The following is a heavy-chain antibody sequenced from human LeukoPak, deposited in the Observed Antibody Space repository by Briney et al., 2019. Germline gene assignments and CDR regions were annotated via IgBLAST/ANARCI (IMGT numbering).Heavy chain of an antibody. Sequence: SQTLSHTCTVSGGSISSGSYYWSWIRQPAGKGLEWIGRIYTSGSTNYNPSLKSRVTISVDTSKNQCSLKLSSVTAADTAVYYCARDGDGGLYMDVWGKGTTVTVSS. CDR2: IYTSGST. CDR3: ARDGDGGLYMDV. J-gene: IGHJ6*03. D-gene: IGHD2-15*01. CDR1: GGSISSGSYY. V-gene: IGHV4-61*02.